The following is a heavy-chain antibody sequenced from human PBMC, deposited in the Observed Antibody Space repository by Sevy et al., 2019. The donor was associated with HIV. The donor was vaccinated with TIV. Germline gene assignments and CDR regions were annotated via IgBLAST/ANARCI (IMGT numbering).Heavy chain of an antibody. J-gene: IGHJ4*02. Sequence: GGSLRLSCAASGFTFSSYGMHWVRQAPGKGLEWVAVISDDGSNKYYADSVKGRFTISRDNSKNTLYLQMNSLRAEDTDVYYCAKDRREDSSGSWGQGTLVTVSS. V-gene: IGHV3-30*18. CDR1: GFTFSSYG. CDR3: AKDRREDSSGS. D-gene: IGHD3-22*01. CDR2: ISDDGSNK.